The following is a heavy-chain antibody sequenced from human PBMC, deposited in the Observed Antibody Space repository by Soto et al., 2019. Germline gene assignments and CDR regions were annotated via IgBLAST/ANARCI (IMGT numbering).Heavy chain of an antibody. Sequence: GASVKVSCKASGFTFITYDFSWVRQAAGQGIEWMGWMNPNKGNAGFAQKFRARINMTRNTSISTAYLELSSLRSDDSAVYFCARRKERSGPYYLDLWGQGTQVTVSS. CDR1: GFTFITYD. CDR2: MNPNKGNA. CDR3: ARRKERSGPYYLDL. D-gene: IGHD6-25*01. V-gene: IGHV1-8*01. J-gene: IGHJ4*02.